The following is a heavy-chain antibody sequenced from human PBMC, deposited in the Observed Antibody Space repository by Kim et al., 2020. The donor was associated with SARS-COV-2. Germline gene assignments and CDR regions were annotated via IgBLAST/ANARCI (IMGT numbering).Heavy chain of an antibody. V-gene: IGHV3-15*01. J-gene: IGHJ4*02. D-gene: IGHD2-2*01. Sequence: GGSLRLSCAVSGIPFSNAWMNWVRQAPGRGLEWVGRIKSLSDGGTSDYAAPVKGRFTISIDDSKNTLYLQMNSLKSEDAGVYYCTTVSMRWGQGTLVTVS. CDR3: TTVSMR. CDR2: IKSLSDGGTS. CDR1: GIPFSNAW.